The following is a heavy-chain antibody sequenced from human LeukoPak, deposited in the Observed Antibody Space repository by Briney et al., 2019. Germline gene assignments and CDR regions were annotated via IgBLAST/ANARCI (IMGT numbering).Heavy chain of an antibody. Sequence: PSETLSLTCTVSGDSISSGNYHWAWIRQPPGKGLECIGSIHHSGNAYYNPSLKSRVTISVDTSKNQFSLKLSSVTAADTAVYYCARGPGIAAQTTFDYWGQGTLVTVSS. CDR2: IHHSGNA. D-gene: IGHD6-13*01. CDR3: ARGPGIAAQTTFDY. V-gene: IGHV4-39*07. CDR1: GDSISSGNYH. J-gene: IGHJ4*02.